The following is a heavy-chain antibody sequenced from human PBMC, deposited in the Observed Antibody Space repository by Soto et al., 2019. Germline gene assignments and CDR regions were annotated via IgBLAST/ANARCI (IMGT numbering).Heavy chain of an antibody. CDR3: ARGRYGDY. CDR1: GYTFTTYC. V-gene: IGHV1-18*01. Sequence: QVHLVQSGAEVKKPGASVKVSCKGSGYTFTTYCITWVRQAPGQGLEWMGWISAHNGNTNYAQKLQGRVTVTRDTSTSTAHMELRSLRSDYTAVYYCARGRYGDYWGQGALVTVSS. J-gene: IGHJ4*02. D-gene: IGHD1-1*01. CDR2: ISAHNGNT.